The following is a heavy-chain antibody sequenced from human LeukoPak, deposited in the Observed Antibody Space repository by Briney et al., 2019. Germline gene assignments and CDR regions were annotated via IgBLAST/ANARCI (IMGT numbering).Heavy chain of an antibody. Sequence: ASVKVSCKASGYTFTSYGISWVRQAPGQGLEWMGWISAYNGNTSYAQKFQGRVTMTRDTSTSTVYMELSSLRSEDTAVYYCARDLRYDSSGYSDYWGQGTLVTVSS. J-gene: IGHJ4*02. D-gene: IGHD3-22*01. V-gene: IGHV1-18*01. CDR2: ISAYNGNT. CDR3: ARDLRYDSSGYSDY. CDR1: GYTFTSYG.